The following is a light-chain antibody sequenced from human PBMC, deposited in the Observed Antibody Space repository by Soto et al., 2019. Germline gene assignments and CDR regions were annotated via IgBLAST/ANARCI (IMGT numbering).Light chain of an antibody. Sequence: DIQMTQSPSTLSASVGDRVTITCRPSQSISSWLAWYQQKPGKAPKLLIYKASSLESGVPSRFSGSGSGTEFTLTISSLQPDDFATYYCQQYNSYSITFGGGTKVDIK. CDR3: QQYNSYSIT. CDR2: KAS. CDR1: QSISSW. J-gene: IGKJ4*01. V-gene: IGKV1-5*03.